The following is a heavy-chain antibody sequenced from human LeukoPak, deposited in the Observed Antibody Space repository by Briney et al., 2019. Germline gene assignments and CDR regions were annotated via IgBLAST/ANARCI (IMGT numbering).Heavy chain of an antibody. CDR3: AREEPILGVTCFDY. D-gene: IGHD1-26*01. Sequence: PGGSLRLSCAASGFSFSSYSMNWVRQAPGKGLEWLSNISSSSSSIYYADSVKGRFTISRDNARNSLYLQMNSLRAEDTAMYYCAREEPILGVTCFDYWGQGTLVTVSS. V-gene: IGHV3-48*01. CDR2: ISSSSSSI. J-gene: IGHJ4*02. CDR1: GFSFSSYS.